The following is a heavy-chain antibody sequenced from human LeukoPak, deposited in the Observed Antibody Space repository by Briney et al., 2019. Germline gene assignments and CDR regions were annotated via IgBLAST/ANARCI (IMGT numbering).Heavy chain of an antibody. Sequence: PSETLSLTGTVSGASINNNFWTWIRQPPGKGLEWIGYIYSSGSANYNPSLKSRVIISGDTSKNQISLNLTSVTAADTAVYYCARGGNYGDYDGYFDYWGQGTLVTVSS. V-gene: IGHV4-59*08. J-gene: IGHJ4*02. D-gene: IGHD4-17*01. CDR1: GASINNNF. CDR2: IYSSGSA. CDR3: ARGGNYGDYDGYFDY.